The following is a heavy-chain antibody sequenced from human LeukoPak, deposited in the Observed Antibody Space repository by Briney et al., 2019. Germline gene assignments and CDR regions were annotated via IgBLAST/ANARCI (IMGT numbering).Heavy chain of an antibody. CDR3: TRITYYYDSSGYYHPS. CDR1: GFTFSSYW. CDR2: INSDGSST. D-gene: IGHD3-22*01. J-gene: IGHJ5*02. V-gene: IGHV3-74*01. Sequence: PGGSLRLSCAASGFTFSSYWMHWVRQAPGKGLVWVSRINSDGSSTSYADSVKGRFTISRDNDKNTLYLQMNSLRAEDTAVYYCTRITYYYDSSGYYHPSWGQGTLVTVSS.